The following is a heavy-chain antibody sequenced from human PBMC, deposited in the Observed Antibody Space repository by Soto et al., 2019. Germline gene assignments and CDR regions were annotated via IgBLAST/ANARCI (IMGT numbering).Heavy chain of an antibody. CDR1: GGSINSYY. Sequence: PSETLSLTCTVSGGSINSYYWSWIRQPPGKGLEWIGYIYYSGSTNYNPSLKSRVTISVDRSKNQLSLKLTSVTAADSGVYYCARPKFSATYDSWGQGTLVTVSS. D-gene: IGHD1-26*01. CDR2: IYYSGST. V-gene: IGHV4-59*12. J-gene: IGHJ5*01. CDR3: ARPKFSATYDS.